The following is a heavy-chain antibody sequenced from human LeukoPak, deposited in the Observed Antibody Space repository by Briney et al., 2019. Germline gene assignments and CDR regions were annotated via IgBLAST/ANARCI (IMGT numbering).Heavy chain of an antibody. J-gene: IGHJ4*02. V-gene: IGHV1-2*02. CDR3: ARGIYGGNSPLVDY. CDR2: INPKSGGT. Sequence: ASVKVSCKASGYTFTGYYMHWVRQAPGQELEWMGWINPKSGGTNYPQKFQGRVTMTRDTSISTAYMELSRLRSDDTAVYYCARGIYGGNSPLVDYWGQGTLVTVSS. D-gene: IGHD4-23*01. CDR1: GYTFTGYY.